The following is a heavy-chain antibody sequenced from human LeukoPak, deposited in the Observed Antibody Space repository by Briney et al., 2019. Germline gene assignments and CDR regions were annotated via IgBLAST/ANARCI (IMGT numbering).Heavy chain of an antibody. D-gene: IGHD5-18*01. CDR2: IYHSGST. CDR1: GYSISSGYY. Sequence: KASETLSLTCAVSGYSISSGYYWGWIRQPPGKGLEWIGSIYHSGSTYYNPSLKSRVTISVDTSKNQFSLKLSSVTAADTAVYYCARAPLTSGYSYGYGFDYWGQGTLVTVSS. V-gene: IGHV4-38-2*01. J-gene: IGHJ4*02. CDR3: ARAPLTSGYSYGYGFDY.